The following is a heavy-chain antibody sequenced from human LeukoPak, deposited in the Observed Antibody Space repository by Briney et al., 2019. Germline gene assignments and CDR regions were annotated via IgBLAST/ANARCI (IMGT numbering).Heavy chain of an antibody. D-gene: IGHD2-8*01. CDR3: ARDRRYYCTNGVCPFYY. Sequence: SETLSLTCTVSDDSISSSSYYWGWIRQPPETGLEWIGSIYYSGRTYHNPSLKSRVTISIDTSKNQFSLKLSSVTAADTAVYYCARDRRYYCTNGVCPFYYWGQGTLVTVSS. V-gene: IGHV4-39*07. J-gene: IGHJ4*02. CDR1: DDSISSSSYY. CDR2: IYYSGRT.